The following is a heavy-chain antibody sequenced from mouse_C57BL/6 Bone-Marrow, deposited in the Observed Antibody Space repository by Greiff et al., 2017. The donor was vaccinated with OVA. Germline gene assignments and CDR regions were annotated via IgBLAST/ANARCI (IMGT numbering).Heavy chain of an antibody. CDR2: INPSSGYT. Sequence: QVQLQQSGAELARPGASVKMSCKASGYTFTSYTMHWVKQRLGQGLEWIGYINPSSGYTKYNQKFKDKATLTADKSSSTAYMQLSSLTSEDSAVYYCARKGWLLSYYFDYWGQGTTLTVSS. D-gene: IGHD2-3*01. J-gene: IGHJ2*01. CDR3: ARKGWLLSYYFDY. CDR1: GYTFTSYT. V-gene: IGHV1-4*01.